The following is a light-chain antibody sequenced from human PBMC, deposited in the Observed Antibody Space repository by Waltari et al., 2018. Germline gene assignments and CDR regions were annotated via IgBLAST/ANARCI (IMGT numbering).Light chain of an antibody. J-gene: IGLJ1*01. CDR3: VTWDDSLGGYYV. Sequence: QSVLTPSPSASGTPGQSVALSCSGATSHIGNNYVYWYQQHPGTAPKLLIYRDSQRPSGVPDRFSGAKSGTSASLAISGLRSEDEADYYCVTWDDSLGGYYVFGTGTKVTVL. CDR2: RDS. CDR1: TSHIGNNY. V-gene: IGLV1-47*01.